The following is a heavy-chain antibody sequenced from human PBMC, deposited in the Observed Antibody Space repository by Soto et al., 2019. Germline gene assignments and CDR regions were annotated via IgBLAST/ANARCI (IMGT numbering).Heavy chain of an antibody. V-gene: IGHV1-8*01. D-gene: IGHD4-17*01. CDR3: ARGIKYGAYSRWFDP. Sequence: QVQLVQSGAEVKKPGASVKVSCKASGYTFTSYDINWVRQATGQGLEYLGWMNPNSGNTAYVQKFQGRVTMTWDTSITTPYMELSSLRSEDKAVYFCARGIKYGAYSRWFDPWGQGTLVTLSS. J-gene: IGHJ5*02. CDR2: MNPNSGNT. CDR1: GYTFTSYD.